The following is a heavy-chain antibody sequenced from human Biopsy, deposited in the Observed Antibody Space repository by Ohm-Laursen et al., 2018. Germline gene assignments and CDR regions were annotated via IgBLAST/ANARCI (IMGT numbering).Heavy chain of an antibody. D-gene: IGHD3-10*01. CDR1: GYAVNDYF. J-gene: IGHJ4*02. CDR3: ARDPRYGYGSYFDY. CDR2: ISPNSGGT. Sequence: ASVKVSCKGSGYAVNDYFLHWLRQVPGQGPEWMGWISPNSGGTNYAQKFQGRVTMTTDTSTSTVYLELRRLISDDTAVYYCARDPRYGYGSYFDYWGQGTLVAVSS. V-gene: IGHV1-2*02.